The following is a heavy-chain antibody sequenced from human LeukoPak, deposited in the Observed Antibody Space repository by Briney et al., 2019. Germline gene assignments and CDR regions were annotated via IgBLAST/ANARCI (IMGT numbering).Heavy chain of an antibody. CDR2: INAGNGNT. CDR1: GYTFTTYA. CDR3: ARFTMTRGWFDP. D-gene: IGHD3-22*01. V-gene: IGHV1-3*01. Sequence: ASVTVSFTASGYTFTTYAMHWVRQAPGQRLEWMGWINAGNGNTKYSQKFQGRVTITRDTSASKAYMELSSLRSGDTAIYYCARFTMTRGWFDPWGQGTLVTVSS. J-gene: IGHJ5*02.